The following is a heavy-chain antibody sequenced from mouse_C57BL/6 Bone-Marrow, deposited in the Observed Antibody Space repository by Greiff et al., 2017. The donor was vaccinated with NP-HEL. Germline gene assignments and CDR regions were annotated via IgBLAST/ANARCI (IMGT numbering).Heavy chain of an antibody. J-gene: IGHJ2*01. V-gene: IGHV7-3*01. CDR2: IRNKANGYTT. Sequence: EVKLVESGGGLVQPGGSLSLSCAASGFTFTDYYMSWVRQPPGKALEWLGFIRNKANGYTTEYSASVKGRFTISRDNSQSILYLQMNALRAEDSATYYCARARWPFDYWGQGTTLTVSS. CDR1: GFTFTDYY. D-gene: IGHD2-3*01. CDR3: ARARWPFDY.